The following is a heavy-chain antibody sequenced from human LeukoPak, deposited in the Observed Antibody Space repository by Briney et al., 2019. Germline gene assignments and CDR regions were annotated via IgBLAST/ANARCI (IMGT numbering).Heavy chain of an antibody. V-gene: IGHV1-2*02. D-gene: IGHD3-10*01. CDR3: ARDGSGSWSPLYYYMDV. Sequence: ASVTVSCKTSGYNFSDYYIHWVRQAPGQGLEWMGWMNPKSGGSKYAQRFQGRIIMTRDTSISTAYMELSRLRSDDTAVYYCARDGSGSWSPLYYYMDVWGKGTTVTVSS. CDR1: GYNFSDYY. CDR2: MNPKSGGS. J-gene: IGHJ6*03.